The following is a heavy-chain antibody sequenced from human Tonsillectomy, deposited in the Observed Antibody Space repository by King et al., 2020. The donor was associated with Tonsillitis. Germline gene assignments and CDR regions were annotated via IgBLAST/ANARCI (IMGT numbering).Heavy chain of an antibody. Sequence: VQLVESGGGVVQPGRSLRLSCAASGFTFSSYGMHWVRQAPGKGLEWVAVIWYDGSNKYYAESVKGRFTISRDNSKNTLYLQMNSLRAEDTAVYYCAKHDYSNYVGAFDIWGQGTMVTVSS. CDR2: IWYDGSNK. D-gene: IGHD4-11*01. CDR1: GFTFSSYG. J-gene: IGHJ3*02. V-gene: IGHV3-33*06. CDR3: AKHDYSNYVGAFDI.